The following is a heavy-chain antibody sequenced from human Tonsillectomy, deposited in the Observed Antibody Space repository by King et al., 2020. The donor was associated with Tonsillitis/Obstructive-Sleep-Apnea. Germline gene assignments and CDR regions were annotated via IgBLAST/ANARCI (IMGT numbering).Heavy chain of an antibody. CDR2: ITRFNGNT. Sequence: QLVQSGAEVKKTGSSVKVSCKATGYTLTYRNLHWVRQAPGQALEWMGWITRFNGNTNYAQKFQDRVTITMDRSMSTAYMELSSLRSDDSAIYYCARYQDNIDAFDIWGQGTMVTVSS. CDR3: ARYQDNIDAFDI. D-gene: IGHD2-15*01. V-gene: IGHV1-45*02. CDR1: GYTLTYRN. J-gene: IGHJ3*02.